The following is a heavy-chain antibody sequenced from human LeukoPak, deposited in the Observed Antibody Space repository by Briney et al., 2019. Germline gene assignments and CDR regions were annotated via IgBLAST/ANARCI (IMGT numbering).Heavy chain of an antibody. CDR3: ARGPVAVAGRVFDI. V-gene: IGHV4-61*01. Sequence: SETLSLTCTVSGGSVSSGNYYWNWIRQPPWKGLEWIGYISYTGSTNYNPSLKSRVTVSVDTSKNQFSLKLSSVTAADTAVYYCARGPVAVAGRVFDIWGQGTMVTVSS. D-gene: IGHD6-19*01. J-gene: IGHJ3*02. CDR1: GGSVSSGNYY. CDR2: ISYTGST.